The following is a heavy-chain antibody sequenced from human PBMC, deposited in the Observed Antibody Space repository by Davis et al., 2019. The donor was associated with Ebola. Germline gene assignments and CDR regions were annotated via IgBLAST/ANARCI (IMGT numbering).Heavy chain of an antibody. CDR1: GFTVSSSH. CDR3: ARGLYCSSNRCPVIY. CDR2: IYSGEST. D-gene: IGHD2-2*01. Sequence: GGSLRLSCAASGFTVSSSHMSWARQPPGKGLEWVSVIYSGESTYYGDFVKGRFTISRDNSKNTLYLQMSSLRAEDTAVYSCARGLYCSSNRCPVIYWGQGTLVTVSS. V-gene: IGHV3-53*01. J-gene: IGHJ4*02.